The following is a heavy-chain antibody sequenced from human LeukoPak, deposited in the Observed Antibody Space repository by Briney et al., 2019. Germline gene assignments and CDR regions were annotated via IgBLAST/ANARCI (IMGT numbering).Heavy chain of an antibody. V-gene: IGHV3-74*01. Sequence: PGGSLRLSCAASGFTFSKCWMLCGRQAPGKGLESVLRINTDGTVTTYADSVKGRFTISRDNAKNSLYLQMNSLRAEDTAVYYCARDLGHGDYYYYMDVWGKGTTVTVSS. CDR1: GFTFSKCW. J-gene: IGHJ6*03. D-gene: IGHD3-16*01. CDR2: INTDGTVT. CDR3: ARDLGHGDYYYYMDV.